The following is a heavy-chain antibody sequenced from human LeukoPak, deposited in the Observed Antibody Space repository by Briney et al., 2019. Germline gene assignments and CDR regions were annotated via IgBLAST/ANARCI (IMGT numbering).Heavy chain of an antibody. CDR1: GFTFSDYY. J-gene: IGHJ4*01. CDR3: ARDGLGSYDY. V-gene: IGHV3-11*06. D-gene: IGHD3-10*01. Sequence: GGSLRLSCAASGFTFSDYYMSWIRQAPGKGLEWVSSISSNSRYIYYADSVKGRLTVSRDNAKNSVYLQMNNLRVEDTAVYYCARDGLGSYDYWGHGTLVTVSS. CDR2: ISSNSRYI.